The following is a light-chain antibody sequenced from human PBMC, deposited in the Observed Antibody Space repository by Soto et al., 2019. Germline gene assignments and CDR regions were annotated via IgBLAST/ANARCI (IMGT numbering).Light chain of an antibody. V-gene: IGKV1-5*03. CDR3: PPYETFSPWT. CDR1: QRIDTW. J-gene: IGKJ1*01. CDR2: KAT. Sequence: DIQMTQSPSILSASVGDRVTITCRASQRIDTWLAWYQQKPGTAPKLLIYKATTLQSDVPSRFSGSGSGTEFTLAISSLEPDDFATYYCPPYETFSPWTFGQGTKV.